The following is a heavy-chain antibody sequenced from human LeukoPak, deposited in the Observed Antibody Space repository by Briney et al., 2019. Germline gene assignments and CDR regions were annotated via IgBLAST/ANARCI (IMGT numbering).Heavy chain of an antibody. V-gene: IGHV3-30*02. CDR2: IQYDGSNE. D-gene: IGHD1-26*01. CDR1: RFTFSSYG. Sequence: GGSLRLSCAASRFTFSSYGMHWVRQAPGKGLEWVAYIQYDGSNEQYADSVKGRFSISRDSSKNILYLQMNSLRAEDTAVYYCAKDYEPLVGVHRWGDWFDPWGQGTLVTVSS. CDR3: AKDYEPLVGVHRWGDWFDP. J-gene: IGHJ5*02.